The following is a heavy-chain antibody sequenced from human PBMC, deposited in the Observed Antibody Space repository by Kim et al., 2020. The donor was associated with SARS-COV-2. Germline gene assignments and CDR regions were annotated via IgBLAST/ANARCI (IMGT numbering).Heavy chain of an antibody. CDR2: IYYSGST. J-gene: IGHJ4*02. D-gene: IGHD6-13*01. CDR3: ARGLHSSSGY. Sequence: SETLSLTCTVSGGSISSYYWSWIRQPPGKGLEWIGYIYYSGSTNYNPSLKSRVTISVDTSKNQFSLKLSSVTAADTAVYYCARGLHSSSGYWGQGTLVTVSS. V-gene: IGHV4-59*13. CDR1: GGSISSYY.